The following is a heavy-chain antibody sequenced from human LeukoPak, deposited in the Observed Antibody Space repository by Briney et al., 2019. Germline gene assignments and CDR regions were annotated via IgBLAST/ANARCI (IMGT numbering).Heavy chain of an antibody. Sequence: SETLSLTCTVSGGSISSYYWSWIRQPPGKGLEWIGYIYYSGSTNYNPSLKSRVTIPVDTSKNQFSLKLSSVTAADTAVYYCARIRHSSSSLFDYWGQGTLVTVSS. V-gene: IGHV4-59*01. D-gene: IGHD6-6*01. CDR1: GGSISSYY. CDR3: ARIRHSSSSLFDY. CDR2: IYYSGST. J-gene: IGHJ4*02.